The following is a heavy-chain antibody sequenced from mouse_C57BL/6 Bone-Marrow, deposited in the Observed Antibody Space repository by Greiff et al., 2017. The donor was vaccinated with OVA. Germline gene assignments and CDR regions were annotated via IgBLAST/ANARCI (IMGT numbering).Heavy chain of an antibody. CDR3: ANAPYYYGSSYYYAMDY. J-gene: IGHJ4*01. CDR1: GFSLTSYG. CDR2: MWRGGST. D-gene: IGHD1-1*01. Sequence: VHLVESGPGLVQPSQSLSITCTVSGFSLTSYGVHWVRQSPGKGLEWLGVMWRGGSTDYNAAFMSRLSITKDNSKSQVFFKMNSLQADDTAIYYCANAPYYYGSSYYYAMDYWGQGTSVTVSS. V-gene: IGHV2-5*01.